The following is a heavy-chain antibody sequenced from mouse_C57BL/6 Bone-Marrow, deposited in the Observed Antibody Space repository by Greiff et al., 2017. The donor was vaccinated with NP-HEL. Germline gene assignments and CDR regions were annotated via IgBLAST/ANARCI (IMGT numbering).Heavy chain of an antibody. D-gene: IGHD3-2*02. V-gene: IGHV1-82*01. Sequence: QVQLQQSGPELVKPGASVKISCKASGYAFSSSWMNWVKQRPGKGLEWIGRIYPGEGDTNYNGKFKGKATLTADKSSSTAYMQLSSLTSEDSAVYLCARGAQATSDYAMDYWGQGTSVPVSS. CDR3: ARGAQATSDYAMDY. CDR1: GYAFSSSW. J-gene: IGHJ4*01. CDR2: IYPGEGDT.